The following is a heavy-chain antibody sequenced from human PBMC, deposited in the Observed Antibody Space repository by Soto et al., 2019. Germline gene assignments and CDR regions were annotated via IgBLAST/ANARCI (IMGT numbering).Heavy chain of an antibody. Sequence: PGESLKISCAASGSTFRSSEMHWVRQAPGKGLEWVAVISYDGSNKYYADSVKGRFTISRDNSKNTLYLQMNSLRAEDTAVYYCAKPMATIGADYYGMDVWGQGTTVTVSS. CDR1: GSTFRSSE. V-gene: IGHV3-30*18. D-gene: IGHD5-12*01. CDR3: AKPMATIGADYYGMDV. J-gene: IGHJ6*02. CDR2: ISYDGSNK.